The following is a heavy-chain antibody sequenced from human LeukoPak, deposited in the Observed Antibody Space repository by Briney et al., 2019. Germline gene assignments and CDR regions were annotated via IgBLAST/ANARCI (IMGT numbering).Heavy chain of an antibody. CDR1: GFTFSSYA. CDR2: ISGSGGST. D-gene: IGHD3-3*01. CDR3: ARDFCDH. J-gene: IGHJ5*02. V-gene: IGHV3-23*01. Sequence: GGSLRLSCAASGFTFSSYAMSCVRQAPGKGLEWVSAISGSGGSTYYADSLKGRFTVSRDNAKNSLYLQMYSLRAEDTAVYYCARDFCDHWGQGTLVTVSS.